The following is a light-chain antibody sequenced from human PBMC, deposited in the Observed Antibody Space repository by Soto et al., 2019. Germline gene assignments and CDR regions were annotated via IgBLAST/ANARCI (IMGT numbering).Light chain of an antibody. CDR2: NDS. CDR1: VLAKKY. V-gene: IGLV3-27*01. Sequence: SSELTQPSSVSVSPGQTASITCSGDVLAKKYARWFQQKPGQAPVLLIYNDSERPSGIPERFSGSTSGSTVTLTISGAQVEDEADYYCYSAAGINLVVFGGGTKLTVL. J-gene: IGLJ2*01. CDR3: YSAAGINLVV.